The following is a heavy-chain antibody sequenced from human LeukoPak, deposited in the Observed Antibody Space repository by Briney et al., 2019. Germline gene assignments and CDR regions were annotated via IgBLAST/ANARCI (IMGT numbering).Heavy chain of an antibody. J-gene: IGHJ3*02. CDR3: AGEAGGGYARAFDI. D-gene: IGHD5-12*01. V-gene: IGHV4-4*07. CDR1: GGSISSYS. Sequence: SETLPLTCIVSGGSISSYSWTWIRQPAGEGLEWIGRIYTSGTTNYNPSLKSRVTMSVDTSKNQFSLKLSSVTAADTAVYYCAGEAGGGYARAFDIWGQGTMVTVSS. CDR2: IYTSGTT.